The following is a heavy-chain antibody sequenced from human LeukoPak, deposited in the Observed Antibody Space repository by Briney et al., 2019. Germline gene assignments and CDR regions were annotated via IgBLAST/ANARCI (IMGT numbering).Heavy chain of an antibody. J-gene: IGHJ4*02. CDR2: IYYSGST. V-gene: IGHV4-31*03. CDR1: VGSLSRGGYY. Sequence: SETLSLTCTVSVGSLSRGGYYWSWIRQHPGKGLEWIGYIYYSGSTYYNPSLKSRVTISVDTSKNQFSLKLSSVTAADTAVYYCASYDWELRPYWGQGTLVTVSS. CDR3: ASYDWELRPY. D-gene: IGHD1-26*01.